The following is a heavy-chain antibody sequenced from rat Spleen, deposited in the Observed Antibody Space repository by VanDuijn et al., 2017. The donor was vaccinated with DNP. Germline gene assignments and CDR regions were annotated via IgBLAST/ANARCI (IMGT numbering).Heavy chain of an antibody. CDR2: ISYNGGTP. Sequence: EVLLVESDGGLVQPGRSLKLSCAVSGFTFNDYYMAWVRQAPAKGLEWVATISYNGGTPYYRDSVKGRFTISRDDAKSTLYLQLNSLRSEDTATYYCARWPLAYWGQGTLVTVSS. D-gene: IGHD3-1*01. CDR3: ARWPLAY. V-gene: IGHV5-29*01. CDR1: GFTFNDYY. J-gene: IGHJ3*01.